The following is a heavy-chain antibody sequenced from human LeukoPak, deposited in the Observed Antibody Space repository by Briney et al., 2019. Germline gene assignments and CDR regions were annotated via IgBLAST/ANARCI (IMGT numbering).Heavy chain of an antibody. D-gene: IGHD2-21*02. CDR1: GYSISSSNY. CDR3: ARKTTAGPTKAAFDI. V-gene: IGHV4-28*05. CDR2: IYYSGGI. Sequence: SDTLSLTCSVSGYSISSSNYWAWIRQPPGRGLEWIGHIYYSGGIYYNPSLKSRVTMSVDTSRNQFSLKLSSVTAVDTAVYYCARKTTAGPTKAAFDIWGQGTMVAVST. J-gene: IGHJ3*02.